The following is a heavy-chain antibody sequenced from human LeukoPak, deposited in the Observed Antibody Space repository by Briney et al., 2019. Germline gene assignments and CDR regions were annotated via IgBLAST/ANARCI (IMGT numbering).Heavy chain of an antibody. CDR1: GFTFSNYW. J-gene: IGHJ4*02. D-gene: IGHD1-26*01. CDR3: ARDPVEWELLLDC. Sequence: GGSLRLSCAASGFTFSNYWMGWVRQAPGKRPEWVADMNIDGSEKYYADSVKGRFTISRDNARNSVYLQMNSLRVEDTAVYYCARDPVEWELLLDCWGQGTLVTVSS. V-gene: IGHV3-7*01. CDR2: MNIDGSEK.